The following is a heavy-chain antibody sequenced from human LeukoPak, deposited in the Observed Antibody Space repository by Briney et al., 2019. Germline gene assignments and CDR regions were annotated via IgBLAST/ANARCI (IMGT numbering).Heavy chain of an antibody. CDR1: GFTFSSYW. J-gene: IGHJ4*02. V-gene: IGHV3-74*01. CDR3: ARDRGYCIDC. Sequence: GGSLRLSCAASGFTFSSYWMHWVRQAPGNGLVWVSHISGDGSRTSYADSVKGRFTISRDNAKNTLYLQMNSLRDEDTAVYYCARDRGYCIDCWGQGTLVTVSS. D-gene: IGHD2-15*01. CDR2: ISGDGSRT.